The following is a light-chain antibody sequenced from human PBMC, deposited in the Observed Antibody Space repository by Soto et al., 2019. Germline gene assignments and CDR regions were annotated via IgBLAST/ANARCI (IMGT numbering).Light chain of an antibody. CDR2: AAT. V-gene: IGKV1D-12*01. CDR1: QDISSW. CDR3: QQSNSFPRT. Sequence: DIQMTQSPSSVSASVGDRVTITCRASQDISSWLDWYQQKPGKAPNLLIYAATSLYLGVPSRFSGSGSGTDFTLTISSLQPEDFATYYCQQSNSFPRTFGGGTKVEVK. J-gene: IGKJ4*01.